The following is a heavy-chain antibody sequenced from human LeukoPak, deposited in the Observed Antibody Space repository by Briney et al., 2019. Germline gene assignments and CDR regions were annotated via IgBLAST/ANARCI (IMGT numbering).Heavy chain of an antibody. V-gene: IGHV3-30*02. CDR3: AKDSESGHNWAPFDH. CDR2: MRFNGTNI. CDR1: GFTLCIYG. Sequence: GGSLRLSCAPSGFTLCIYGMHWVRQPPGKGREWVAFMRFNGTNIYYRDSVRGRFTISRDNSKNTLYLQMNSPTPEDTAVYYCAKDSESGHNWAPFDHWGQGTLVTVSS. J-gene: IGHJ5*02. D-gene: IGHD3-3*01.